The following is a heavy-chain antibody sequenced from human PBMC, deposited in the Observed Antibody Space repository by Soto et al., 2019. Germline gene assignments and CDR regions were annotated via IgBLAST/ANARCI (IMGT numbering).Heavy chain of an antibody. CDR3: ARHYPSIAAQYYYGMDV. D-gene: IGHD6-6*01. Sequence: SETLSLTCTVSGGSISSSSYYWGWIRQPPGKGLEWIGSIYYSGSTYYNPSLKSRVTISVDTSKNQFSLKLSSVTAADTAVYYCARHYPSIAAQYYYGMDVWGQGTKVTVSS. V-gene: IGHV4-39*01. CDR1: GGSISSSSYY. CDR2: IYYSGST. J-gene: IGHJ6*02.